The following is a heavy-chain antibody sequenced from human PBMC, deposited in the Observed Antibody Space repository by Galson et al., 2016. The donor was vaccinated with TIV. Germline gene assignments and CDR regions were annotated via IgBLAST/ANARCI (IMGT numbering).Heavy chain of an antibody. V-gene: IGHV5-10-1*01. D-gene: IGHD3-10*01. CDR1: GYRFTNYW. CDR3: ARSASAGSGWVDC. CDR2: IDSRDSYT. J-gene: IGHJ5*01. Sequence: SGAEVKQPGESLRISCKTSGYRFTNYWITWVRQMPGKGLEWMGRIDSRDSYTNYSPTFEGHVTISTDKSISTAYLQWTSLKASDSAIYYCARSASAGSGWVDCWGQGTLVTVSS.